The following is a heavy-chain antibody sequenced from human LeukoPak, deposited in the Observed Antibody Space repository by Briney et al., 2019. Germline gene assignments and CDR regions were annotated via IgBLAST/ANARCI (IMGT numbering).Heavy chain of an antibody. CDR2: IIPIFGTA. Sequence: SVKVSCKASGGTFSSYAISWVRQAPGQGLEWMGGIIPIFGTANYARKFQGRVTITADESTSTAYMELSSLRSEDTAVYYCARDRGLELLVDVWGQGTTVTVSS. CDR1: GGTFSSYA. D-gene: IGHD1-7*01. CDR3: ARDRGLELLVDV. V-gene: IGHV1-69*13. J-gene: IGHJ6*02.